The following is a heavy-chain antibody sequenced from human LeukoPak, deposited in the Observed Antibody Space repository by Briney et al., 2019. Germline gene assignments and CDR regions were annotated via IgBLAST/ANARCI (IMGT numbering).Heavy chain of an antibody. CDR3: ARAGRGSGRNFDY. V-gene: IGHV3-7*01. CDR1: GFTFSSYW. Sequence: GGSLRLSCAASGFTFSSYWMSWVRQAPGKGLEWVANIKQDGSEKYYVDSVKGRFTISRDNAKNSLYLQMNSLRAEDTAVYYCARAGRGSGRNFDYWGQGTLVTVSS. J-gene: IGHJ4*02. D-gene: IGHD1-26*01. CDR2: IKQDGSEK.